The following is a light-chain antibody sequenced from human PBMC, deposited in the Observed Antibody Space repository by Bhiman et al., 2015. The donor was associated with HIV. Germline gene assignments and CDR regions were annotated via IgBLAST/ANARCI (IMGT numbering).Light chain of an antibody. J-gene: IGLJ1*01. CDR1: SSDVGAYNF. Sequence: QSALTQPASVSGSPGQSITISCTGTSSDVGAYNFVSWYQQHPGKAPKLMIFDVINRPSGVSDRFSGSKSGNTASLTISGLQTEDEADYYCGTWDRSLSAGGVFGTGTKVTVL. CDR2: DVI. V-gene: IGLV2-14*03. CDR3: GTWDRSLSAGGV.